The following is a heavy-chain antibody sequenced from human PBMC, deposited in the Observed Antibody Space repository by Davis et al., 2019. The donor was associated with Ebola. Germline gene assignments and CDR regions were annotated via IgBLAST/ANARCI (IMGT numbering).Heavy chain of an antibody. J-gene: IGHJ5*02. CDR1: GFTFSDYY. D-gene: IGHD2-2*01. V-gene: IGHV3-11*04. CDR2: ISSSGSTI. CDR3: AIVKCGSASCVNGDSFDP. Sequence: GESLKISCAASGFTFSDYYMSWIRQAPGKGLEWVSYISSSGSTIYYADSVKGRFTISRDNAKNSLYLQMNSLRAEDTAIYYCAIVKCGSASCVNGDSFDPWGQGTLVTVSS.